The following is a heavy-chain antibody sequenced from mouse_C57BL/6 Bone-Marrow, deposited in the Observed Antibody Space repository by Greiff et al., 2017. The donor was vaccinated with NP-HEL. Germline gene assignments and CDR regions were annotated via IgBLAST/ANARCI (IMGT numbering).Heavy chain of an antibody. D-gene: IGHD1-1*01. CDR2: IYPGSGNT. CDR3: AKGHYGSSYVYFDV. CDR1: GYTFTDYY. V-gene: IGHV1-76*01. Sequence: VQLQQPGAELVRPGASVKLSCKASGYTFTDYYINWVKQRPGQGLEWIARIYPGSGNTYYNEKFKGKATLTAEKSSSTAYMQLSSLTSEDSAVYFCAKGHYGSSYVYFDVWGTGTTVTVSS. J-gene: IGHJ1*03.